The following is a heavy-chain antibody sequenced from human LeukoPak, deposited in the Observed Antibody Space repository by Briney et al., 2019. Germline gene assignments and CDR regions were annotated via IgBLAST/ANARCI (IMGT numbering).Heavy chain of an antibody. CDR3: ASAPSGSYPYAFDI. Sequence: ASVKVSCKASGGTFSSYAISWVRQAPGQGLEWMEGIIPIFGTANYAQKFQGRVTITADESTSTAYMELSSLRSEDTAVYYCASAPSGSYPYAFDIWGQGTMVTVSS. J-gene: IGHJ3*02. CDR2: IIPIFGTA. D-gene: IGHD1-26*01. V-gene: IGHV1-69*13. CDR1: GGTFSSYA.